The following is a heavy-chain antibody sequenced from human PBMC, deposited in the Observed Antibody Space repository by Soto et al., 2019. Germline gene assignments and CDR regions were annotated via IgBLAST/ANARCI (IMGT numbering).Heavy chain of an antibody. Sequence: ASVKVSCKASGYTFTGYFMHWVRQAPGQGLEWMGWINPNSGDTNYAQKFQGRVTMTRDMSISTAYMELRRLTSDDTAVYYCARVRTYYDSSGSLDYWGQGTLVTVSS. D-gene: IGHD3-22*01. J-gene: IGHJ4*02. V-gene: IGHV1-2*02. CDR1: GYTFTGYF. CDR2: INPNSGDT. CDR3: ARVRTYYDSSGSLDY.